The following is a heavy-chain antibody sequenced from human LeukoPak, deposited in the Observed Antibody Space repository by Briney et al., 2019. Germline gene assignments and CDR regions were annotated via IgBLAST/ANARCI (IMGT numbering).Heavy chain of an antibody. Sequence: GGSLRLSCAASGFTFSSYAMSWVRQAPGKGLEWVSAISGSGGSTYYADSVKGRFTISRDNSKNTLYLQMNSLRAEDTAVYYCAKEGGYDLPYYYYGMDVWGQGTTVTVSS. J-gene: IGHJ6*02. V-gene: IGHV3-23*01. CDR3: AKEGGYDLPYYYYGMDV. CDR1: GFTFSSYA. D-gene: IGHD5-12*01. CDR2: ISGSGGST.